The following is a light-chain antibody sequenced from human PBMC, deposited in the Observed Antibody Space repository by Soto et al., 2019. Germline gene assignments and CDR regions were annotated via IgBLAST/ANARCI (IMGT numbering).Light chain of an antibody. V-gene: IGLV2-23*01. CDR1: SSDVGNYNL. CDR2: EGS. Sequence: QSVLTQPASVSGSPGQSITISCTGTSSDVGNYNLVSWYQQHPGKAPKLMIYEGSKRPSGVSNRFSGSKSGNTASLTISILQAEDEADYYCCSYAGSSTYVFGTGTKLPVL. CDR3: CSYAGSSTYV. J-gene: IGLJ1*01.